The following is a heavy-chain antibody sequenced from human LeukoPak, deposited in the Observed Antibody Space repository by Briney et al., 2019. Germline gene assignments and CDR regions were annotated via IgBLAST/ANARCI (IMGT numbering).Heavy chain of an antibody. J-gene: IGHJ4*02. V-gene: IGHV3-23*01. Sequence: GSLRLSCAASGFTFSTYAMSWVRQAPGKGLEWVSAISGSGGTTYYADSVKGRFTISRDNSENTVHLQMNSLRAEDTAVYYCAKRSGSYHFDYWGQGTLVTVSS. CDR3: AKRSGSYHFDY. D-gene: IGHD1-26*01. CDR1: GFTFSTYA. CDR2: ISGSGGTT.